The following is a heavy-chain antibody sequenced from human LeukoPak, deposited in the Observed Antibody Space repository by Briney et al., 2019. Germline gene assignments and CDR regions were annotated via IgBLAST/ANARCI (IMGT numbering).Heavy chain of an antibody. CDR2: ISGSGGST. J-gene: IGHJ4*02. Sequence: PGASLRLSCAASGFTFSSYAMSWVRQAPGKGLEWVSAISGSGGSTYYADSVKGRFAISRDNSKNTLYLQMNSLRAEDTAVYYCAIPGVGPVFYWGQGTLVTVSS. V-gene: IGHV3-23*01. CDR1: GFTFSSYA. CDR3: AIPGVGPVFY. D-gene: IGHD3-10*01.